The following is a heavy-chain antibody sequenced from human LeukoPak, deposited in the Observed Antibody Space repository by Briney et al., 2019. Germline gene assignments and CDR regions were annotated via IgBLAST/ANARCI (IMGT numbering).Heavy chain of an antibody. Sequence: PSETLSLTCTVSGGSISDYYWTWIRQPPGKGLEWIGFIYYRGSTNYNSSLKSRVTMSVDASKSQFSLQLRSVTAADTAVYYCARSQWPPRFDYCGQGILVTVSS. CDR3: ARSQWPPRFDY. J-gene: IGHJ4*02. CDR1: GGSISDYY. V-gene: IGHV4-59*01. CDR2: IYYRGST. D-gene: IGHD6-19*01.